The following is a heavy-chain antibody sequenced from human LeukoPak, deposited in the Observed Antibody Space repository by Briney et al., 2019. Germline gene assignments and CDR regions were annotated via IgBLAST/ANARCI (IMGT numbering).Heavy chain of an antibody. CDR3: TREEYYDYVWGSYTFDY. J-gene: IGHJ4*02. CDR2: IRSKPNNYAT. Sequence: GGSLRLSCTASGFTFSGAAMHWVRQASGKGPEWVGHIRSKPNNYATAYAASVKGRFTISRDDSKNTAYLQMNSLKTEDTAVYYCTREEYYDYVWGSYTFDYWGQGTLVTVSS. CDR1: GFTFSGAA. V-gene: IGHV3-73*01. D-gene: IGHD3-16*01.